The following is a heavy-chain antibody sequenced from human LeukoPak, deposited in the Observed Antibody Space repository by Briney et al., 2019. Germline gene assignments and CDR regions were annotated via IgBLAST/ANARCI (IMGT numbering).Heavy chain of an antibody. CDR2: INPNSGGT. D-gene: IGHD3-22*01. J-gene: IGHJ5*02. CDR3: ARGVLACYDSSGSAFYNRFDP. Sequence: ASVKVSCKASGYTFTDYYIHWVRQAPGQGLEWMGWINPNSGGTKYAQRFQGRVTVARDTSISTAYMELTWLTSDDTAVYYCARGVLACYDSSGSAFYNRFDPWGQGTLVTVSS. V-gene: IGHV1-2*02. CDR1: GYTFTDYY.